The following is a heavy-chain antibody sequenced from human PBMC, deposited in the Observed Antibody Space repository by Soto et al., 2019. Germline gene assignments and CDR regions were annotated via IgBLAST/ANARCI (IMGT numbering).Heavy chain of an antibody. CDR1: GFSLSTSGVG. CDR3: AHTRLDYGGNSGRYDY. D-gene: IGHD4-17*01. CDR2: IYWDDDK. J-gene: IGHJ4*02. Sequence: QITLKESGPTLVKPTQTLTLTCTFSGFSLSTSGVGVGWIRQPPGKALEWLALIYWDDDKRYSPSLKSRLTNTKDTSKNQVVLTMTNMDPVDTATYYCAHTRLDYGGNSGRYDYWGQGTLVTVSS. V-gene: IGHV2-5*02.